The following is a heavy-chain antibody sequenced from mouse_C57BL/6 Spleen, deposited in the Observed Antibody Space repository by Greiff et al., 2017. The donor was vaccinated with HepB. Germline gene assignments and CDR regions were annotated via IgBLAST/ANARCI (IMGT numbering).Heavy chain of an antibody. CDR3: ARSYYYGSSPYAMDY. Sequence: VKLQESGPELVKPGASVKISCKASGYAFSSSWMNWVKQRPGKGLEWIGRIYPGDGDTNYNGKFKGKATLTADKSSSTAYMQLSSLTSEDSAVYCCARSYYYGSSPYAMDYWGQGTSVTVSS. CDR1: GYAFSSSW. CDR2: IYPGDGDT. D-gene: IGHD1-1*01. J-gene: IGHJ4*01. V-gene: IGHV1-82*01.